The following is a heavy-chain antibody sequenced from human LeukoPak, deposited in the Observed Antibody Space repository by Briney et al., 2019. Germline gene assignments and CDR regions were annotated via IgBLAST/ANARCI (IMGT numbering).Heavy chain of an antibody. V-gene: IGHV3-23*01. Sequence: GGSLRLSCAASGPAFFTHNFHWVRQAPGKGLEWVSATSGSGYSTYYADSVKGRFTISRDNSKNTLYLQMNSLRAEDTAVYYCAKEAGYSGYDYPDYWGQGTLVTVSS. CDR1: GPAFFTHN. CDR3: AKEAGYSGYDYPDY. J-gene: IGHJ4*02. D-gene: IGHD5-12*01. CDR2: TSGSGYST.